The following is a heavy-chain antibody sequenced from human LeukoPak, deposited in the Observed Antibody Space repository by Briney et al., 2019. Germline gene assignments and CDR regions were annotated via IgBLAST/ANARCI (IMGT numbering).Heavy chain of an antibody. J-gene: IGHJ4*02. CDR2: ISYDGSNK. D-gene: IGHD4-11*01. V-gene: IGHV3-30*18. CDR3: AKDYSNSFGH. CDR1: GFTFSSYG. Sequence: GGSLRLSCAASGFTFSSYGMHWVRQAPGKGLEWVAVISYDGSNKYYADSVKGRFTISRDNSKNTLYLQMNSLRAEDTAVYYCAKDYSNSFGHRGQGTLVTVSS.